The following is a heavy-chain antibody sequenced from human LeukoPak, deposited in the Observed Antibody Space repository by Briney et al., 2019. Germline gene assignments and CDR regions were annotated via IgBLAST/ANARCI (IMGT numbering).Heavy chain of an antibody. J-gene: IGHJ4*02. CDR3: ARARDFDY. Sequence: GGSLRLSCAASEFTFSSYTMNWVRQAPGKGLEWVSSITSSSGYKYYADSVKGRFTISRDASKNTLYLQMNSLRAEDTAIYYCARARDFDYWGQGTLVTVSS. CDR1: EFTFSSYT. V-gene: IGHV3-21*01. CDR2: ITSSSGYK.